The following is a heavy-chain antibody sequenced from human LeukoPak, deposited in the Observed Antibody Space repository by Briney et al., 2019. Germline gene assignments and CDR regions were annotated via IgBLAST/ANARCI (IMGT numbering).Heavy chain of an antibody. CDR2: IYYSGST. CDR1: GGSISSYY. J-gene: IGHJ4*02. V-gene: IGHV4-39*07. CDR3: ARSPHDYSNYIDY. D-gene: IGHD4-11*01. Sequence: SETLSLTCTVSGGSISSYYWGWIRQPPGKGLEWIGSIYYSGSTYYNPSLKSRVTISVDTSKNQFSLKLSSVTAADTAVYYCARSPHDYSNYIDYWGQGTLVTVSS.